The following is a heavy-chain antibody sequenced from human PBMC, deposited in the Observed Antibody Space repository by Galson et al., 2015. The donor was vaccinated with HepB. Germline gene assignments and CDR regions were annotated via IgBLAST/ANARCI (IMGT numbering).Heavy chain of an antibody. CDR3: AKYHGYGRSRFYYFSMDV. D-gene: IGHD5-18*01. J-gene: IGHJ6*03. CDR2: ISGGGYT. Sequence: SLRLSCAASGFIFSNYALSWVRQAPGKGLEWVSGISGGGYTYYADSVQGRFTISRDNSKNTLYLQVNSLRADDTAVYYCAKYHGYGRSRFYYFSMDVWGKGTTGSVS. V-gene: IGHV3-23*01. CDR1: GFIFSNYA.